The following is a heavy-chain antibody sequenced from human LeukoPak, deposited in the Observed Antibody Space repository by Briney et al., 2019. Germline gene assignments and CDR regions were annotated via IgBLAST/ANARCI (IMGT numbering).Heavy chain of an antibody. CDR2: INPDSGGT. CDR1: GYSFTGYS. J-gene: IGHJ4*02. CDR3: ATQNNSYFDY. D-gene: IGHD1-20*01. Sequence: ASVKVSCKASGYSFTGYSMHWVRQAPAQGLEWMGWINPDSGGTKFAQKFQGRVTVTRDTSISTAYMEVSRLRSDDTAVYYCATQNNSYFDYWGQGTLSPSPQ. V-gene: IGHV1-2*02.